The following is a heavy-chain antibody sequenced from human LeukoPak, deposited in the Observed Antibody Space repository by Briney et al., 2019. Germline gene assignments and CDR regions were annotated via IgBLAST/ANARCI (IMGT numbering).Heavy chain of an antibody. CDR2: ISGSGGST. Sequence: TGGSLRLSCAASGFTFSSYAMSWVRQAPGKGLEWVSAISGSGGSTYYADSVKGRFTISRDNSKNTPYLQMNSLRAEDTAVYYCAKDPHNWAHRSVFDYWGQGTLVTVST. CDR3: AKDPHNWAHRSVFDY. D-gene: IGHD1-1*01. J-gene: IGHJ4*02. CDR1: GFTFSSYA. V-gene: IGHV3-23*01.